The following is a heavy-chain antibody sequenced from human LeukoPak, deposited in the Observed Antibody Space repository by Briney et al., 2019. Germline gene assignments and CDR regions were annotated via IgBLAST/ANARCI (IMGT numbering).Heavy chain of an antibody. J-gene: IGHJ4*02. D-gene: IGHD3-22*01. CDR3: ARPPSYYDSSGYIDY. CDR2: IYPGDSDT. V-gene: IGHV5-51*01. Sequence: PEESLKISCKGSGYSFTSYWIGWVRQMPGKGLEWMGIIYPGDSDTRYSPSFQGQVTISADKSISTAYLQWSSLKASDTAMYYCARPPSYYDSSGYIDYWGQGTLVTVSS. CDR1: GYSFTSYW.